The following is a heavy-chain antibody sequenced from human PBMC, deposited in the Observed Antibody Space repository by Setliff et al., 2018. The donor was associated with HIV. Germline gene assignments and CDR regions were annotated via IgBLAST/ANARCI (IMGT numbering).Heavy chain of an antibody. CDR2: IYASGST. J-gene: IGHJ4*02. CDR1: GASINSNFYY. Sequence: SETLSLTCTVSGASINSNFYYWSWIRQPAGKALEWIGRIYASGSTNYNPSLKSRVTLSVDTSKNQFSLKLSSVTAADTAVFYCAKGSQWELLPYFDYWGQGTLVTVSS. D-gene: IGHD1-26*01. CDR3: AKGSQWELLPYFDY. V-gene: IGHV4-61*02.